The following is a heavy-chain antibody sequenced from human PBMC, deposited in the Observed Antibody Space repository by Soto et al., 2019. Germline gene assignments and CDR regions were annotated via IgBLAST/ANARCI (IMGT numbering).Heavy chain of an antibody. Sequence: QTGGSLRLSCGASGFTFKNYWMHWVRQAPGKGLVWVSRINSDGSNRRYAESVQGRFTISRDNAKNTLFLQMNSLRAADTAVYFCARRCNSPNCYGMDVWGQGTTLPVS. CDR3: ARRCNSPNCYGMDV. V-gene: IGHV3-74*01. D-gene: IGHD1-26*01. J-gene: IGHJ6*02. CDR2: INSDGSNR. CDR1: GFTFKNYW.